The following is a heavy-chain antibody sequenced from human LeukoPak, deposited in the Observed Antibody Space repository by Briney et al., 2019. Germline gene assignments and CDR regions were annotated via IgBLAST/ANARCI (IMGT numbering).Heavy chain of an antibody. CDR1: GGSMSFYY. CDR3: ARRAGIGQAYFDY. V-gene: IGHV4-59*08. Sequence: SETLSLTCTVSGGSMSFYYWSWIRQPPGKGLECIGYIYYSGSTYYNPSLKSRVTISVDTSKNQFSLNLDPVTAADTAVYYCARRAGIGQAYFDYWGQGTLVTVSS. CDR2: IYYSGST. D-gene: IGHD6-13*01. J-gene: IGHJ4*02.